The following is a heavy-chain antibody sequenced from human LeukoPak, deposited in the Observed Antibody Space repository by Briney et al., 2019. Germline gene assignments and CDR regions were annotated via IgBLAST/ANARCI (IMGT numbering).Heavy chain of an antibody. CDR3: ARPVGLVIPPPYYFDY. CDR2: IYPGDSDT. J-gene: IGHJ4*02. D-gene: IGHD4-23*01. V-gene: IGHV5-51*01. Sequence: GESLKISCKGSGHSFTSYWIGWVRQMPGKGLEWMAIIYPGDSDTRYSPSFQGQVTISADKSISTAYLQWSSLKASDTAMYYCARPVGLVIPPPYYFDYWGQGTLVTVSS. CDR1: GHSFTSYW.